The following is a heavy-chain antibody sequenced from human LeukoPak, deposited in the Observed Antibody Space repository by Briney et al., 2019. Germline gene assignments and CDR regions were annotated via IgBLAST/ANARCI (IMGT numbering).Heavy chain of an antibody. D-gene: IGHD3-10*01. Sequence: GGSLRLSCAASGFTFSSYSMNWVRQAPGKGLEWVSSISSSSNYIYYADSVKGRFTISRDNAKNSLYLQMNSLRAEDTAVYYCARGDGPGRSGDYWGQGTLVTVPS. CDR1: GFTFSSYS. J-gene: IGHJ4*02. CDR3: ARGDGPGRSGDY. V-gene: IGHV3-21*01. CDR2: ISSSSNYI.